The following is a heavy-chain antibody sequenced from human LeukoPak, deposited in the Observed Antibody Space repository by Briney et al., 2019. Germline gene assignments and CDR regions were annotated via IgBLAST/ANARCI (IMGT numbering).Heavy chain of an antibody. CDR3: ANPQSRGYDYLDY. CDR1: GFTFSSYN. D-gene: IGHD5-12*01. J-gene: IGHJ4*02. V-gene: IGHV3-30*18. CDR2: ISIDGSEK. Sequence: GGSLRLSCAASGFTFSSYNMNWVRQAPGKGLEWVAVISIDGSEKYYADSVKGRFTISRDNSKNTLYLQMNSLRGDDTAVYYCANPQSRGYDYLDYWGQGTLVTVSS.